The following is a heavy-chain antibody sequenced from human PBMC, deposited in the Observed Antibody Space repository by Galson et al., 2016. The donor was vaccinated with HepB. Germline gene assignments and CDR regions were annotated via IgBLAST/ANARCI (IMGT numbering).Heavy chain of an antibody. CDR3: ARDRAPPDYFYDMDV. V-gene: IGHV3-30-3*01. CDR2: ISNDGSYK. J-gene: IGHJ6*02. Sequence: SLRLSCAASGFSFSTYDMHWVRQAPGKGLEWVALISNDGSYKHYTDSVKGRFTVSRDNSKNTLYLQINSLTTEDTAVFFCARDRAPPDYFYDMDVWGLGTTVTVSS. CDR1: GFSFSTYD.